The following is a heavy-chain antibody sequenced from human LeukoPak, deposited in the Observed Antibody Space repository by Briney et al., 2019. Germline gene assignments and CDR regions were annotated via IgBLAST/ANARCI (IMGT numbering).Heavy chain of an antibody. CDR1: GGSISSYY. CDR2: IYSSGST. J-gene: IGHJ5*02. D-gene: IGHD2-2*01. CDR3: ATRGDIVVVPAALFTFDP. V-gene: IGHV4-4*07. Sequence: PSETLSLTCTVSGGSISSYYWSWIRQPAGKGLEWIGRIYSSGSTDYNPSLKSRVTISVDTSRNQFSLKLSSVTAADTAVYYCATRGDIVVVPAALFTFDPWGQGTLVTDSS.